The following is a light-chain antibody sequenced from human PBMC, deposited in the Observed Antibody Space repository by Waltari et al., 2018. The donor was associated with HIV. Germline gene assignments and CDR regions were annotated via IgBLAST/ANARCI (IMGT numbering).Light chain of an antibody. CDR1: QSVTSN. V-gene: IGKV3-15*01. J-gene: IGKJ1*01. Sequence: EIVMTQSPATLSLSPGERATLSCRASQSVTSNLAWYQQKPGQAPRLLIYGASTRATGIPARFSGSGSGTEFTLTIRSLQSEDLAVYYCQQYNNWPPTFGQGTKVEIK. CDR2: GAS. CDR3: QQYNNWPPT.